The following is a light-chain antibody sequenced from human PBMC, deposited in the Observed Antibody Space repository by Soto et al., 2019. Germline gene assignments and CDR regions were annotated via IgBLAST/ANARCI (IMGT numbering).Light chain of an antibody. CDR2: AAF. Sequence: QMTKSPSSVSAPVGDRVPISFRSVEYINGRLAWYQQKPGNAPKLLIYAAFILQSGVPSRFSGYGSRTDFTLSISSLQPDDFATYYCQQADSFPITFGQGTLMEI. V-gene: IGKV1-12*01. CDR1: EYINGR. J-gene: IGKJ5*01. CDR3: QQADSFPIT.